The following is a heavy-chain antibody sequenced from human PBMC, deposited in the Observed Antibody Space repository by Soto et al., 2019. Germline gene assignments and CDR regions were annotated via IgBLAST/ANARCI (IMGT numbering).Heavy chain of an antibody. CDR3: ARWGGSFWSGPFDY. J-gene: IGHJ4*02. D-gene: IGHD3-3*01. Sequence: SETLSLTCTVSGGSISSYYWSWIRQPPGKGLEWIGYIYYSGSTNYNPSLKSRVTISVDTSKNQFSLKLSSVTAADTAVYYCARWGGSFWSGPFDYWGQGTLVTVSS. CDR1: GGSISSYY. CDR2: IYYSGST. V-gene: IGHV4-59*01.